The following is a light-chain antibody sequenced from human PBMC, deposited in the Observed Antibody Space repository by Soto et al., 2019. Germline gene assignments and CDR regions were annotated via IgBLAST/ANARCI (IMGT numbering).Light chain of an antibody. CDR3: QQSGDTPPWT. Sequence: IQIDQSPSTLSAYEGDRVTITCRASQTISRWLAWYQQKPGKAPKLLIYDASSLQSGVPLRFSGSGSGTEFTLTISSLRPDDFATYDCQQSGDTPPWTFGQGTKVAIK. V-gene: IGKV1-5*01. J-gene: IGKJ1*01. CDR1: QTISRW. CDR2: DAS.